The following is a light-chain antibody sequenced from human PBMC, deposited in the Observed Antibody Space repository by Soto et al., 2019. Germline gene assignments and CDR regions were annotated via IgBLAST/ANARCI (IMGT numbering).Light chain of an antibody. CDR1: QSVSSY. Sequence: EIVLTQSPATLSLSPGERATLSCRASQSVSSYLAWYQQKPGQAPRLLIYDASNRATGIPARFSGSGSGTDFNLTISSLEPEDFEVYYCQQRSNWPTLFTFGPGTKVDIK. CDR3: QQRSNWPTLFT. CDR2: DAS. V-gene: IGKV3-11*01. J-gene: IGKJ3*01.